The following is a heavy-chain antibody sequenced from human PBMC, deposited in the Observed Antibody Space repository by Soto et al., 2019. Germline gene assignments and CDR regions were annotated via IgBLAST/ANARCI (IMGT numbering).Heavy chain of an antibody. CDR3: ARVERGTATTVVDAFDI. D-gene: IGHD1-1*01. CDR2: MSHSGGT. CDR1: GGFVTSGSYY. J-gene: IGHJ3*02. V-gene: IGHV4-34*01. Sequence: QVQLQQWGAGLLKPSETLSLTCAVYGGFVTSGSYYWSWIRQPPGKGLEWIGEMSHSGGTHFNPSLKSRVTISVETSKNQFTLKMSSVTPADTALYYCARVERGTATTVVDAFDIWGPGTMVTVSS.